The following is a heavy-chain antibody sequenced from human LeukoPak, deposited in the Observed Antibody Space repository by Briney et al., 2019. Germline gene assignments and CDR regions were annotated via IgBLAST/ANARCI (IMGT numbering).Heavy chain of an antibody. CDR2: ISGSGGST. CDR3: AKDKIDDYVWGSYRPPYFDY. J-gene: IGHJ4*02. CDR1: GFTFSSYA. V-gene: IGHV3-23*01. D-gene: IGHD3-16*02. Sequence: GGSLRLSCAASGFTFSSYAMSWVRQAPGKGLEWVSAISGSGGSTYYADSVKGRFTISRDNSKNTLYLQMNSLRAEDTAVYYCAKDKIDDYVWGSYRPPYFDYWGQGTLVTVSS.